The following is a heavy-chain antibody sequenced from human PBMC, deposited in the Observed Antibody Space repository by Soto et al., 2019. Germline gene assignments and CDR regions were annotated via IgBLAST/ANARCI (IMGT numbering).Heavy chain of an antibody. Sequence: QVQLVQSGAEVKKPGSSVKVSCKASGGTFSSYAISWVRQAPGQGLEWMGGIIPIFGTANYAQKFQGRVTITADESTSTAYMELSSLRSEDTAVYYCARGGGGHTYYYYYGMDVWGQGTTVTVSS. CDR2: IIPIFGTA. J-gene: IGHJ6*02. CDR3: ARGGGGHTYYYYYGMDV. CDR1: GGTFSSYA. V-gene: IGHV1-69*01. D-gene: IGHD3-16*01.